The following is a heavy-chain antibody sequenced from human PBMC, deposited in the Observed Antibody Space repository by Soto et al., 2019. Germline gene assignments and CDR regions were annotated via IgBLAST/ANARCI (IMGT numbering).Heavy chain of an antibody. Sequence: GGSLRLSCTASGFIFSSYALHWVRQAPGQGLEWLAVLSSDGRHQYYADSVKGRFTISRDNSKNTLYLQMNSLRAEDTAVYYCARERALAGDAFDIWGQGTMVTVS. CDR2: LSSDGRHQ. V-gene: IGHV3-30*04. D-gene: IGHD3-3*02. J-gene: IGHJ3*02. CDR3: ARERALAGDAFDI. CDR1: GFIFSSYA.